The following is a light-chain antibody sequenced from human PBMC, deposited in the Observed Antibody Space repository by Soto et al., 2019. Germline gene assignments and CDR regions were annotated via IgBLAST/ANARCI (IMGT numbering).Light chain of an antibody. J-gene: IGKJ1*01. CDR2: GAS. V-gene: IGKV3-20*01. CDR1: QSVSSY. Sequence: EIALTQSPDTLSLSPGERATLSCRASQSVSSYLAWYQQKPGQAPRLLIYGASSRATGIPDRFSGSGSGTGFTLAISRLEPGDSAVYFCQQCDTSPWTFGQGTKVEIK. CDR3: QQCDTSPWT.